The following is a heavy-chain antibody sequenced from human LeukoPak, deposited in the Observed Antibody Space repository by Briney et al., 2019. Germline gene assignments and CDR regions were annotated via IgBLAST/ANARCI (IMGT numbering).Heavy chain of an antibody. CDR1: GFTFSSYG. Sequence: GGSLRLSCAASGFTFSSYGMHWVRQAPGKGLEWVAVISYDGSNKYYADSVKGRFTISRDNSKNTLYLQMNSLRAEDTAIYYCAKSGVAARPPPTNFDYWGQGTLVTVSS. CDR2: ISYDGSNK. CDR3: AKSGVAARPPPTNFDY. V-gene: IGHV3-30*18. J-gene: IGHJ4*02. D-gene: IGHD6-6*01.